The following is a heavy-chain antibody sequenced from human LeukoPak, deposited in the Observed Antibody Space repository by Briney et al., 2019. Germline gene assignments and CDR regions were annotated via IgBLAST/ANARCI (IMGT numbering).Heavy chain of an antibody. CDR1: GGSISSYY. Sequence: SETLSLTCTVSGGSISSYYWSWIRQPAGKGLEWIGRIYTSGSTNYNPSLKSRVTMSVDTSKNQFSLKLSSVTAADTAVYYCARGGPTYGSQYYFDYWGQGTLVTVSS. V-gene: IGHV4-4*07. CDR2: IYTSGST. CDR3: ARGGPTYGSQYYFDY. D-gene: IGHD4-17*01. J-gene: IGHJ4*02.